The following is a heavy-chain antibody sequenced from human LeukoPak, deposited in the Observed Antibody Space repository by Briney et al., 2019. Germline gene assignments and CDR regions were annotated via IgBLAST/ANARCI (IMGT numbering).Heavy chain of an antibody. D-gene: IGHD2-8*02. J-gene: IGHJ5*02. CDR1: GGSISSGSYY. CDR3: ARDRLVVPYLHGNWFDP. V-gene: IGHV4-61*02. Sequence: PSQTLSLTCTVSGGSISSGSYYWSWVRQPAGKGLEWIGRIYTSGSTNYNPSLKSRVTISVDTSKNQFSLKLSSVTAADTAVYYCARDRLVVPYLHGNWFDPWGQGTLVTVSS. CDR2: IYTSGST.